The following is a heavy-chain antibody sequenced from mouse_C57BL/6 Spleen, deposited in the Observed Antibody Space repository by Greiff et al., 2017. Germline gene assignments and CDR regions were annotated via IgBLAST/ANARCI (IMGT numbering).Heavy chain of an antibody. Sequence: VTLMESGAELVRPGASVKLSCKASGYTFTDYYLNWVKQRPGQGLEWIARFFPGSGNTYYNEKFKGKATLTAEKSSSTAYMQLSSLTSEDSAVYFCARWSYYGNDFSMDYGGQGTSVTVSS. V-gene: IGHV1-76*01. CDR3: ARWSYYGNDFSMDY. CDR2: FFPGSGNT. D-gene: IGHD2-1*01. CDR1: GYTFTDYY. J-gene: IGHJ4*01.